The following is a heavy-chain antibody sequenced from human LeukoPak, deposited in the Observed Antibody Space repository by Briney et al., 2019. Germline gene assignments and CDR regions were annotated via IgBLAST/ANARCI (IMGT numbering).Heavy chain of an antibody. J-gene: IGHJ5*02. CDR3: ARGSPRDYDSSGYYYGLDP. CDR2: VNHGRNT. CDR1: SGSFSGYY. Sequence: SETLSLTCAVSSGSFSGYYWSWVRQPPGGGLAWIGEVNHGRNTNYHPSLKSRVTLSLDTSKNQFSLKLTSVTAADTAVYYCARGSPRDYDSSGYYYGLDPWGQGTLVAVSS. V-gene: IGHV4-34*01. D-gene: IGHD3-22*01.